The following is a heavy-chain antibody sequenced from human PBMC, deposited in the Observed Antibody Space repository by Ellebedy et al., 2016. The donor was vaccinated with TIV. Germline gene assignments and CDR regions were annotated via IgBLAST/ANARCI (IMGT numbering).Heavy chain of an antibody. CDR2: IVGSGS. D-gene: IGHD3-10*01. V-gene: IGHV3-23*01. Sequence: GESLKISCAASGFTFSPYVMAWVRQAPGKGLEWVSGIVGSGSQKYADSVKGRFTISRDTSKNTLYLQMNSLRAEDTAIYYCAKDSGKYGWNSEYWGQGTQVTVSS. J-gene: IGHJ4*02. CDR3: AKDSGKYGWNSEY. CDR1: GFTFSPYV.